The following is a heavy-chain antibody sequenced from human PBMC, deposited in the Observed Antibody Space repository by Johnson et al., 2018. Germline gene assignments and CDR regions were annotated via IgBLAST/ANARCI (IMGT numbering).Heavy chain of an antibody. CDR1: GFTFRTYG. Sequence: QLVESGGGVVQPGRSLRLSCAASGFTFRTYGMHWVRQTPDNGLEWVATISYDGSNKNYADSVKGRFTISRENSKNPLYLQINSLGAEDTAVYYCAGARLQSPWLDPPGAFGIWGQGTTVTVSS. V-gene: IGHV3-30*03. CDR2: ISYDGSNK. CDR3: AGARLQSPWLDPPGAFGI. D-gene: IGHD5-24*01. J-gene: IGHJ3*02.